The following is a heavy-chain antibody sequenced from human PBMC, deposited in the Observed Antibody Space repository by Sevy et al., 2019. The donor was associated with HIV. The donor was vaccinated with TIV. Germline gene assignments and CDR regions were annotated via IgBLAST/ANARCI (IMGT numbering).Heavy chain of an antibody. Sequence: ASVKVSCKASGYTFTGQYIHWVRQAPGQGLQWMGWINPNSGVTNHAQELQDRVTMTRDTCINPAYMELSRLKSGDTTVDYWAMDLRLRGYSYGSFDHWGQGTLATVSS. CDR1: GYTFTGQY. V-gene: IGHV1-2*02. J-gene: IGHJ4*02. D-gene: IGHD5-18*01. CDR2: INPNSGVT. CDR3: AMDLRLRGYSYGSFDH.